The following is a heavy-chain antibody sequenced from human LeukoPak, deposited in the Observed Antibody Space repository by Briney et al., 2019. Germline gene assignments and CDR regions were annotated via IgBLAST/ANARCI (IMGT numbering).Heavy chain of an antibody. CDR2: IKADGSDK. J-gene: IGHJ3*02. Sequence: GGSLRLSCAASGFTFSSYWMTWVRQAPGRGLGWVATIKADGSDKYYVNSVKGRFTISRDNAKNSLSLQMDSLRAEDTAVYYCARGRVRGWELLHRGDAFDIWGQGTMVTVSS. CDR1: GFTFSSYW. CDR3: ARGRVRGWELLHRGDAFDI. D-gene: IGHD1-26*01. V-gene: IGHV3-7*01.